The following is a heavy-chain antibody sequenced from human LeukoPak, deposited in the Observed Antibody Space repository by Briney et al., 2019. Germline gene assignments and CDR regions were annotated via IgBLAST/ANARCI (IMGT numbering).Heavy chain of an antibody. CDR2: ISGSGGST. Sequence: PGGSLRLSCAASGFTFSSYAMSWVRQAPGKGLEWVSAISGSGGSTYYADSVKGRFTISRDNSKNTLYLQMNSLRAEDTAVYYCAKDQGGSGSPSHDYWGQGTLVTVSS. D-gene: IGHD3-10*01. CDR3: AKDQGGSGSPSHDY. J-gene: IGHJ4*02. V-gene: IGHV3-23*01. CDR1: GFTFSSYA.